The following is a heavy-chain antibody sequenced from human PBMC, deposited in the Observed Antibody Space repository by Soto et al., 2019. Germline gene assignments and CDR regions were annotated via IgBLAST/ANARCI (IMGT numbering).Heavy chain of an antibody. J-gene: IGHJ4*02. V-gene: IGHV4-31*03. D-gene: IGHD6-19*01. Sequence: SETLSLTCTASGGSISSGGYYWSWIRQHPGKGLEWIGYIYYSGSTYYNPSLKSRVTISVDTSKNQFSLKLSSVTAADTAVYYCARDRIAVAGTDYFDYWGQGTLVTVSS. CDR1: GGSISSGGYY. CDR2: IYYSGST. CDR3: ARDRIAVAGTDYFDY.